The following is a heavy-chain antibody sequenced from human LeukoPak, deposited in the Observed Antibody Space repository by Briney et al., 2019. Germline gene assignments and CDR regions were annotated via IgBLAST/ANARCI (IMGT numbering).Heavy chain of an antibody. Sequence: GGSLRLSCAASGFTFSIYSMNWVRQAPGKGLEWLSSITSSSNYIYYADSVKGRFTISRDNVQNSLYLQMNSLRAEDTAVYYCARTLTTATWDYWGQGTLVTVSS. V-gene: IGHV3-21*04. D-gene: IGHD4-17*01. CDR1: GFTFSIYS. J-gene: IGHJ4*02. CDR3: ARTLTTATWDY. CDR2: ITSSSNYI.